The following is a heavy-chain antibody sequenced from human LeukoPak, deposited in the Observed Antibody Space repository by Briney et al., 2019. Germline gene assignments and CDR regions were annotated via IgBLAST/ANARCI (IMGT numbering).Heavy chain of an antibody. CDR2: ISTSGSSK. CDR1: GFIFSKYD. D-gene: IGHD3-16*01. Sequence: PGGSLRPSCAAAGFIFSKYDMTWVREAPGKGLEWISSISTSGSSKYYADSVRGRFTISRDNAKNSTYLQVNSLRAEDKAVYYCARGSWGPFYWGQGTLVAVSS. CDR3: ARGSWGPFY. J-gene: IGHJ4*02. V-gene: IGHV3-48*03.